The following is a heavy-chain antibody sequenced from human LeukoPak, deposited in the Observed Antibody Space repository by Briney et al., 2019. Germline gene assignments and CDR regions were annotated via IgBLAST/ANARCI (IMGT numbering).Heavy chain of an antibody. Sequence: SQTLSLTCTVSGGSISSYYWSWVRQPPGKGLEWIGFVYYTGSTNYSPSLKSRVTISVDTSKNQFSLKLRSVTAADTAVYYCARISSSNWYNERGAFDVWGQGTMVTVSS. CDR1: GGSISSYY. V-gene: IGHV4-59*01. CDR2: VYYTGST. D-gene: IGHD6-13*01. CDR3: ARISSSNWYNERGAFDV. J-gene: IGHJ3*01.